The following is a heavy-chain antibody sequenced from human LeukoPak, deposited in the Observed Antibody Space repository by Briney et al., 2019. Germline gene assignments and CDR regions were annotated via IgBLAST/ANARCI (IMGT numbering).Heavy chain of an antibody. J-gene: IGHJ6*02. CDR2: IIPIFGTA. V-gene: IGHV1-69*13. D-gene: IGHD2-2*01. CDR3: AREYCSSTSCYEMGAYGMDV. CDR1: GGTFSSYA. Sequence: GASVKVSCKASGGTFSSYAISWVRQAPGQGLEWMGGIIPIFGTANYAQKFQGRVTITADESTSTAYMELSRLRSDDTAVYYCAREYCSSTSCYEMGAYGMDVWGQGTTVTVSS.